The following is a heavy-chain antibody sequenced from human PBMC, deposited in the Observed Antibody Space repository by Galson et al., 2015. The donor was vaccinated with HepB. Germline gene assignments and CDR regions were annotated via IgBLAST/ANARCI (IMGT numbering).Heavy chain of an antibody. CDR3: ARAMGWIQSRSDAFDI. V-gene: IGHV3-11*01. J-gene: IGHJ3*02. CDR2: ISSSGSTI. CDR1: GFTFSDYS. D-gene: IGHD5-18*01. Sequence: SLRLSCAASGFTFSDYSMSWIRQAPGKGLEWVSYISSSGSTIYYADSVKGRFTISRDNAKNSLYLQMNSLRAEDTAVFYCARAMGWIQSRSDAFDIWGQGTMVTVSS.